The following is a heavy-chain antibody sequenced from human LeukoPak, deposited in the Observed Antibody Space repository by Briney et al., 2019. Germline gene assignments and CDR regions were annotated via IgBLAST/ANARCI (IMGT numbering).Heavy chain of an antibody. V-gene: IGHV4-59*01. CDR1: GGSISSYQ. J-gene: IGHJ4*02. D-gene: IGHD4-23*01. Sequence: SETLSLTCTVSGGSISSYQWSWIRQPPGKGLEWIGNIYYSGSANYNPSLKSRVTIPVDTSKNQFSLKLSPVTAADTAVYYCARVGVDHSGNIIKYFFDYWGQGTLVTVSS. CDR2: IYYSGSA. CDR3: ARVGVDHSGNIIKYFFDY.